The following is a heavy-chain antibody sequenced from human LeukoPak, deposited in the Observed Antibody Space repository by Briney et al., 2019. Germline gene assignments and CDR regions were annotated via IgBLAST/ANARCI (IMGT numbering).Heavy chain of an antibody. CDR2: ISPSGGST. J-gene: IGHJ4*02. Sequence: ASVKVSCKASGYTFTSYYMHWVRQAPGQGLEWMGIISPSGGSTSYAQKFQGRVTMTRDTSTSTVYMELSSLRSEDTAVYYCATDIVVVPAAIRSGDYWGQGTLVTVSS. V-gene: IGHV1-46*03. CDR3: ATDIVVVPAAIRSGDY. D-gene: IGHD2-2*02. CDR1: GYTFTSYY.